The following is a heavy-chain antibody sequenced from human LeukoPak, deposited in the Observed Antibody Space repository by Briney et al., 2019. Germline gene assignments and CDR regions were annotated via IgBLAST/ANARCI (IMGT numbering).Heavy chain of an antibody. D-gene: IGHD5-18*01. J-gene: IGHJ4*02. CDR2: ISGSGGSS. Sequence: PGGSLILSCAASGFTFNNYAMSWVRQAPGKGLEWVSAISGSGGSSYYADSVKGRFTISRDNSKNTVYMQRNSLRAEDTAVYYCAKDLYTYGPRGLDYWGQGTLVTVSS. V-gene: IGHV3-23*01. CDR1: GFTFNNYA. CDR3: AKDLYTYGPRGLDY.